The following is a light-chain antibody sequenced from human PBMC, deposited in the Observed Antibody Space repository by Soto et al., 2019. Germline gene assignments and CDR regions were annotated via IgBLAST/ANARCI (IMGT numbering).Light chain of an antibody. Sequence: EIVLTQSPATLSVSPGERATLSCRASQSVSSNLAWYQHKPGQAPRLLIYAASTRATGIPARFSGSGSGTDCTLTISSLQSEDVAVYYCHQYHHWPPSFTFGPGTKVDI. CDR3: HQYHHWPPSFT. CDR2: AAS. V-gene: IGKV3-15*01. J-gene: IGKJ3*01. CDR1: QSVSSN.